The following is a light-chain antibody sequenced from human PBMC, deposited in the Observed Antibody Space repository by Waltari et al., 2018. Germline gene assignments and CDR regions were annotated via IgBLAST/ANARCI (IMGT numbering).Light chain of an antibody. Sequence: DIQMTQSPSSLSASVGDSVTLTCRASQSISDYLNWYQQTPGKGPNLLIYAASRLQSGVPSRFSGSGSGTDFTLTISSLQPEDFATYYCQQSYSTPYTFGQGTKLEIK. CDR1: QSISDY. CDR2: AAS. J-gene: IGKJ2*01. V-gene: IGKV1-39*01. CDR3: QQSYSTPYT.